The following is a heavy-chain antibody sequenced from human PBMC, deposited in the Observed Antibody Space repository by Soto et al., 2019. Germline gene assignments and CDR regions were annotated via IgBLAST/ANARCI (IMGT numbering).Heavy chain of an antibody. D-gene: IGHD6-6*01. CDR3: AREYSSSYDAFDI. Sequence: ASVKDSCKASGYTFTSYAMHWVRQAPGQRLEWMGWINAGNGNTKYSQKFQGRVTITRDTSASTAYMELSSLRSEDTAVYYCAREYSSSYDAFDIWGQGTMVTVSS. CDR2: INAGNGNT. J-gene: IGHJ3*02. V-gene: IGHV1-3*01. CDR1: GYTFTSYA.